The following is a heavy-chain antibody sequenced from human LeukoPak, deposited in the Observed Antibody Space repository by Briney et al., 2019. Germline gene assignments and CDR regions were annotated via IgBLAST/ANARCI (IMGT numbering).Heavy chain of an antibody. CDR3: AKDSKHYSMDV. D-gene: IGHD2/OR15-2a*01. J-gene: IGHJ6*02. CDR2: LQYDGNNK. V-gene: IGHV3-30*02. CDR1: GFTFSDYA. Sequence: GGSLRLSCAVSGFTFSDYAMRWVRQAPGKGREWVALLQYDGNNKYYVDSVKGRFTISRDTSKNTLYLQMNSLRPDDTAVYYCAKDSKHYSMDVSGQGTTVTVS.